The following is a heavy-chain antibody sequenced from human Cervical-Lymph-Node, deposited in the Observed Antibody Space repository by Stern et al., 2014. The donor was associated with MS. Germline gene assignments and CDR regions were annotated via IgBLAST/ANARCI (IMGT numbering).Heavy chain of an antibody. J-gene: IGHJ6*02. Sequence: VQLVESGAEVKKPGASVKVSCKASGYTFTGYYMHWVRQAPGQGLEWMGRIKPNSGGTKYAQKLQGRVTMTRDSSISTAYMELSRLRSDDTAVYYCARQHDYYYGMDVWGQGTTVTVSS. CDR1: GYTFTGYY. CDR2: IKPNSGGT. V-gene: IGHV1-2*06. CDR3: ARQHDYYYGMDV.